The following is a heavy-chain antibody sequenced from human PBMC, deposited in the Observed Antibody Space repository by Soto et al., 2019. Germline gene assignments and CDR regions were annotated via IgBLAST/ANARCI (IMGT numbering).Heavy chain of an antibody. J-gene: IGHJ4*02. V-gene: IGHV1-69*01. CDR3: ARDPIFDYGGNSGYFDY. CDR2: IIPIFGTA. D-gene: IGHD4-17*01. CDR1: GGTFSSYA. Sequence: QVQLVQSGAEVQKPGSSVKVSCKASGGTFSSYAISWVRQAPGQGLEWMGGIIPIFGTANYAQKFQGRVTITADESTSTAYMELSSLRSEDTAVYYCARDPIFDYGGNSGYFDYWGQGTLVTVSS.